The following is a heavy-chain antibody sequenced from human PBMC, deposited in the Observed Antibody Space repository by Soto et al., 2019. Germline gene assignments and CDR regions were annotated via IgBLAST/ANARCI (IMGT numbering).Heavy chain of an antibody. Sequence: QVQLQESGPGLVKPSQTLSLTCTVSGGSISSGGYYWSWIRQHPGKGLEWIGYIYYSGSTYYNPSRKSRVTISVDTSKNQYSLKLSSVTAADTAVYYCARVSSSPLNFDYWGQGTLVTVSS. CDR3: ARVSSSPLNFDY. J-gene: IGHJ4*02. D-gene: IGHD6-13*01. V-gene: IGHV4-31*03. CDR2: IYYSGST. CDR1: GGSISSGGYY.